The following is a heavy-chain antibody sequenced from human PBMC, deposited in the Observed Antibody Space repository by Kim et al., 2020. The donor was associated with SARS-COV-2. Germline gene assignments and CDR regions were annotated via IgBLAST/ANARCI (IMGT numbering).Heavy chain of an antibody. D-gene: IGHD2-2*01. CDR3: AKDLTSDIVVAYGMDV. V-gene: IGHV3-23*01. CDR1: GFTFSSYA. CDR2: ISGSGGST. Sequence: GGSLRLSCAASGFTFSSYAMSWVRQAPGKGLEWVSAISGSGGSTYYADSVKGRFTISRDNSKNTLYLQMNSLRAEDTAVYYCAKDLTSDIVVAYGMDVWGQGTTVTVSS. J-gene: IGHJ6*02.